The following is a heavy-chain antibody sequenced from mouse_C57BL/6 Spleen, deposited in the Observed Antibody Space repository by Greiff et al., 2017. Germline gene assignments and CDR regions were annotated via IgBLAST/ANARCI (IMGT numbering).Heavy chain of an antibody. CDR1: GYTFTSYW. V-gene: IGHV1-50*01. D-gene: IGHD3-2*02. Sequence: QVQLQQSGAELVKPGASVKLSCKASGYTFTSYWMKWVKQRPGQGLEWIGEIDPSDSYTNYNQKFKGKATLTVDTSSSTAYMQLSSLTSDDSAVYYCARETAQEGYSMDYWGQGTSVTVSS. CDR2: IDPSDSYT. J-gene: IGHJ4*01. CDR3: ARETAQEGYSMDY.